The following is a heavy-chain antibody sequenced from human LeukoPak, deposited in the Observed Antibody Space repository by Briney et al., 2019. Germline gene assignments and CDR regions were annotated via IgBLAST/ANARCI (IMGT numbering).Heavy chain of an antibody. V-gene: IGHV3-53*01. CDR1: GFTVSSNY. CDR3: ARDPQTNYFDY. J-gene: IGHJ4*02. D-gene: IGHD1-7*01. CDR2: IYSGGST. Sequence: GGSLRLSCAASGFTVSSNYMSWVRQAPGKGLEWVSVIYSGGSTYYADSVKGRFTISRDNSKNTLYLQMNSLRAEDTAVYYCARDPQTNYFDYWGQGTLVTVSS.